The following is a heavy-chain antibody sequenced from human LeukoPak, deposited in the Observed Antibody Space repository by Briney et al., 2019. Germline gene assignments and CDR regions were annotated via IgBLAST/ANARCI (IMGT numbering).Heavy chain of an antibody. V-gene: IGHV3-64D*06. D-gene: IGHD6-13*01. CDR3: VKDAESYSSSWFD. CDR2: ISSNGGST. J-gene: IGHJ4*02. CDR1: GFTFSSYA. Sequence: GGSLRLSCSASGFTFSSYAMHWVRQAPGKGLEYVSAISSNGGSTYYADSVKGGFTISRDNSKNTLYLQMSSLRAEDTAVYYCVKDAESYSSSWFDWGQGTLVTVSS.